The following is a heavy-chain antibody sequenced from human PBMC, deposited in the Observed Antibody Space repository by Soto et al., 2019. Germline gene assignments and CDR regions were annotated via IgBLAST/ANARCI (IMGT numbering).Heavy chain of an antibody. CDR1: GGSIGTYY. V-gene: IGHV4-59*08. CDR3: ARHPGYYDILTGYTTYYFDY. Sequence: SETLSLTCTVSGGSIGTYYWGWIRQPPGKGLEWIGYIYYRGNTDYNPSLKSRVTISLDTPKNQFSLKLSSVTAADTAVYYCARHPGYYDILTGYTTYYFDYWGQGILVTVSS. D-gene: IGHD3-9*01. J-gene: IGHJ4*02. CDR2: IYYRGNT.